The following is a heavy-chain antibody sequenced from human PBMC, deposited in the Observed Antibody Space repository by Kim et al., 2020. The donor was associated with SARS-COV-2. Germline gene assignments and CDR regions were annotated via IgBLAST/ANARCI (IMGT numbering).Heavy chain of an antibody. CDR1: GFTFSSYA. V-gene: IGHV3-64D*06. J-gene: IGHJ4*02. D-gene: IGHD2-2*01. CDR3: VKDLFPTKIVVVPAATDY. Sequence: GGSLRLSCSASGFTFSSYAMHWVRQAPGKGLEYVSAISSNGGSTYYADSVKGRFTISRDNSKNTLYLQMSSLRAEDTAVYYCVKDLFPTKIVVVPAATDYWGQGTLVTVSS. CDR2: ISSNGGST.